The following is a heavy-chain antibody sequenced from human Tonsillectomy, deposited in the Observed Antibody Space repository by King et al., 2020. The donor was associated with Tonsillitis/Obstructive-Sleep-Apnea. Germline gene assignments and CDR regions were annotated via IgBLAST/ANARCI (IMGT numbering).Heavy chain of an antibody. Sequence: VQLVQSGAEVKKPGASVKVSCKVSGYTLTELSMHWVRQAPGKGLEWMGRFDPEDGETIYAQKFQGRDTMTEDTSTDTAYMELSSLRSEDTAVFYCTTLPQGSDNWFDPWGQGTLVTVSP. J-gene: IGHJ5*02. CDR3: TTLPQGSDNWFDP. V-gene: IGHV1-24*01. D-gene: IGHD3-10*01. CDR1: GYTLTELS. CDR2: FDPEDGET.